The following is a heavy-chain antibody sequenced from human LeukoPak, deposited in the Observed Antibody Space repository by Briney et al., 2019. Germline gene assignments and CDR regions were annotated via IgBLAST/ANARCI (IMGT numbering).Heavy chain of an antibody. CDR1: GFTFSSYA. J-gene: IGHJ6*02. D-gene: IGHD3-22*01. Sequence: GGSLRLSCAASGFTFSSYAMSWVRQAPGKGLEWVAVISYDGSNKYYADSVKGRFTISRDNSKNTLYLQMNSLRAEDTAVYYCAKEGYYYDSSGYNYYYGMDVWGQGTTVTVSS. V-gene: IGHV3-30*18. CDR3: AKEGYYYDSSGYNYYYGMDV. CDR2: ISYDGSNK.